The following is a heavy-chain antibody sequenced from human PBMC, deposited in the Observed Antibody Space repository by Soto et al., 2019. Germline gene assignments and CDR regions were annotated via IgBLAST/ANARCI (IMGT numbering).Heavy chain of an antibody. CDR3: ARHSSSSAFDI. D-gene: IGHD6-6*01. V-gene: IGHV5-51*01. Sequence: GESLKISCKGSGYSFTSYWIGWVRQMPGKGLDWMGIIYPGDSDTRYRPSFQGQVTISADKSISTAYLQWSSLKASDTAMYYCARHSSSSAFDIWGQGTMVTVSS. CDR2: IYPGDSDT. J-gene: IGHJ3*02. CDR1: GYSFTSYW.